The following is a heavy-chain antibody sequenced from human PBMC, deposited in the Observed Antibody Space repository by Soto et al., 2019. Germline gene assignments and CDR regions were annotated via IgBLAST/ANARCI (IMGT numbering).Heavy chain of an antibody. Sequence: SETLSLTCTVSGGSSRSSSSSWGWIRQPPGKGLEWLGIISYSGSTYYSPSLKSRVTISVDASKNLFSLKLGSVTAADTAVYYCARTYVTDVVVVPASKDYMDVWGKGTTVTVSS. J-gene: IGHJ6*03. CDR1: GGSSRSSSSS. CDR2: ISYSGST. V-gene: IGHV4-39*01. CDR3: ARTYVTDVVVVPASKDYMDV. D-gene: IGHD2-2*01.